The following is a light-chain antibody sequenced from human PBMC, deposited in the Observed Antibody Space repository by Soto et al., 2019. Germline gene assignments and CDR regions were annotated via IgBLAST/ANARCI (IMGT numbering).Light chain of an antibody. CDR2: DAS. CDR3: QHRSNWPS. J-gene: IGKJ3*01. CDR1: QSVSSY. Sequence: EIVLTQSPATLSLSPGERATLSCRASQSVSSYLAWYQQKPGQAPRLLIYDASNRATGIPARFSGSGSGTDFTLTISSLEPEDYAVYYCQHRSNWPSFGPGTKVDIK. V-gene: IGKV3-11*01.